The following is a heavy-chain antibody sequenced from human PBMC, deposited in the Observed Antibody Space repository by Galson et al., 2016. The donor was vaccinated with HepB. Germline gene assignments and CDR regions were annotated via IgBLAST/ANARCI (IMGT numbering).Heavy chain of an antibody. V-gene: IGHV4-4*02. J-gene: IGHJ4*02. Sequence: SETLSLTCAVSGASISSNSYWSWVRQPPGKGLEWIGEVYHDGSSNYNPSLKSRVTISVDTSKNQFSLKLSSVTAADTAVYYCARGVDWNYELDNWGQGILVTVSA. CDR3: ARGVDWNYELDN. CDR1: GASISSNSY. CDR2: VYHDGSS. D-gene: IGHD1-7*01.